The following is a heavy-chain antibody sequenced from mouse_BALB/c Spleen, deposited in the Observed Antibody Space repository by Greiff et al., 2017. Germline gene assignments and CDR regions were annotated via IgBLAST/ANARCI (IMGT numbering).Heavy chain of an antibody. CDR3: ARGGVLRPSWFAY. V-gene: IGHV5-6-5*01. Sequence: EVKLVESGGGLVKPGGSLKLSCAASGFTFSSYAMSWVRQTPEKRLEWVASISSGGSTYYPDSVKGRFTISRDNARNILYLQMSSLRSEDTAMYYCARGGVLRPSWFAYWGQGTLVTVSA. J-gene: IGHJ3*01. CDR2: ISSGGST. CDR1: GFTFSSYA. D-gene: IGHD1-2*01.